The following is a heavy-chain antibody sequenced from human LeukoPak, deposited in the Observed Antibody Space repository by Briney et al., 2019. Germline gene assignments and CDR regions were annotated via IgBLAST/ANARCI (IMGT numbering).Heavy chain of an antibody. CDR2: IKSKIDGETT. J-gene: IGHJ2*01. D-gene: IGHD4-17*01. CDR1: GFSFSNAW. Sequence: GGSLRLSCAASGFSFSNAWMTWVRQAPGKGLEWVGRIKSKIDGETTDYTEPVKGRFTISRDDSKNTLYLQMNSLKSEDTAVYYCTTYKVTTAFDLWGRGTLVTVSS. V-gene: IGHV3-15*01. CDR3: TTYKVTTAFDL.